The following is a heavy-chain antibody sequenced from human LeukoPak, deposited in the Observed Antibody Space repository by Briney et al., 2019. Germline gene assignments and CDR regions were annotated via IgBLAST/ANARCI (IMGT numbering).Heavy chain of an antibody. V-gene: IGHV3-30*18. Sequence: GRSLRLSCAASGFTFSSYGMHWVRQAPGKGLAWVAVISYDGSNKYYADSVKGRFTISRDNSKNTLYLQMNSLRAEDTAVYYCAKRPSTLWFGELLYDYFDYWGQGTLVTVSS. CDR3: AKRPSTLWFGELLYDYFDY. CDR1: GFTFSSYG. D-gene: IGHD3-10*01. J-gene: IGHJ4*02. CDR2: ISYDGSNK.